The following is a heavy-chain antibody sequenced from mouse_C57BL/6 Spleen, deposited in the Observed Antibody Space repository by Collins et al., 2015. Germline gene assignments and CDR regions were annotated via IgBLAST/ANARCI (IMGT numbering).Heavy chain of an antibody. CDR2: IHPNSGST. J-gene: IGHJ2*01. CDR1: GYTFTSYW. V-gene: IGHV1-64*01. Sequence: QVQLQQPGAELVKPEASVKLSCKASGYTFTSYWMHWVKQRPGQGLEWIGMIHPNSGSTNYNEKFKSKATLTVDKSSSTAYMQLSSLTSEDSAVYYCARGDYYGSSYNYWGQGTTLTVSS. CDR3: ARGDYYGSSYNY. D-gene: IGHD1-1*01.